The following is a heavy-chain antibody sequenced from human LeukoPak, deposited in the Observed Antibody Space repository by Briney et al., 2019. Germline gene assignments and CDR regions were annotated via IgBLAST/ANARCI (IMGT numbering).Heavy chain of an antibody. D-gene: IGHD6-19*01. CDR1: GGSISSYY. V-gene: IGHV4-59*01. CDR2: IYYSGST. Sequence: KPSETLSLTCTVSGGSISSYYWSWIRQPPGKGLEWIGYIYYSGSTNYNPSLKSRVTISVDTSKNQFSLKLSSVTAADTAVYYCVRTRSPRRWFDPWGQGTLVTVSS. CDR3: VRTRSPRRWFDP. J-gene: IGHJ5*02.